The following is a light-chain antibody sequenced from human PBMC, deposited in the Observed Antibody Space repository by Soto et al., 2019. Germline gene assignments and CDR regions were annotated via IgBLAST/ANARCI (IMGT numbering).Light chain of an antibody. CDR2: DAS. V-gene: IGKV3-11*01. J-gene: IGKJ4*01. CDR1: QSIGTY. CDR3: QQRSNWPRA. Sequence: EIVLPQSPATLSLSPGEGSPLSCRASQSIGTYLAWYQHNPGQAPRLLIFDASNRATGIPARFSGSGSGTDFTLTISSLEPEEFAVYYCQQRSNWPRAVGGGNKVDIK.